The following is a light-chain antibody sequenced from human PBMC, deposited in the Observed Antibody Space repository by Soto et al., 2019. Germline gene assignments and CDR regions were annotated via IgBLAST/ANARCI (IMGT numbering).Light chain of an antibody. J-gene: IGKJ1*01. Sequence: DIQMTQSPSTLSASVGDRVTITCRASQSISSWLAWYQQKPGKAPKLLIYKASSLESGVPSRFSGRGSGTEFTLTISSLQPNDFATYYCQQYNSYSPCTFGQGTKVEIK. CDR2: KAS. CDR3: QQYNSYSPCT. V-gene: IGKV1-5*03. CDR1: QSISSW.